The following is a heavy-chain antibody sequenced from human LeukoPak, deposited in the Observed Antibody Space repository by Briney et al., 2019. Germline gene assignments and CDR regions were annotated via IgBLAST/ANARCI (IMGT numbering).Heavy chain of an antibody. Sequence: SETLSLTCTVSGGSISSGGYYWSWIRQHPGKGLEWIGYIYYSGSTYYNPSLKSRVTISVDTSKNQFSLKLSSVTAADTAVYYCARAGISGSYYFDYWGQGTPVTVSS. CDR3: ARAGISGSYYFDY. CDR2: IYYSGST. J-gene: IGHJ4*02. V-gene: IGHV4-31*03. D-gene: IGHD3-10*01. CDR1: GGSISSGGYY.